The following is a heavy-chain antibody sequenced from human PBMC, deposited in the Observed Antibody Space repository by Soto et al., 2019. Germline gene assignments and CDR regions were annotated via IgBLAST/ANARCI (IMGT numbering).Heavy chain of an antibody. CDR3: ACLIAAGGVY. J-gene: IGHJ4*02. CDR1: GFTFSSYG. V-gene: IGHV3-33*01. D-gene: IGHD6-13*01. CDR2: ICYDGSNK. Sequence: QVQLVESGGGVVQPGRSLRLSCAASGFTFSSYGMHWVRQAPGKGLEWVAVICYDGSNKYYADSVKGRYTISRDNSKNTMYLQMHSRRAGDADVSYCACLIAAGGVYWGQGTLVTVSS.